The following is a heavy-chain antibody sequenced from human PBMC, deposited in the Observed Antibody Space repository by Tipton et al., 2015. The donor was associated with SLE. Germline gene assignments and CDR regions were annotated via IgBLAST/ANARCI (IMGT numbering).Heavy chain of an antibody. J-gene: IGHJ4*02. V-gene: IGHV4-59*08. CDR2: IYYSGST. CDR1: GGSISSYY. D-gene: IGHD3-9*01. CDR3: ARGYYDMWTGYYSFDY. Sequence: TLSLTCTVSGGSISSYYWSWIRQPPGKGLEWIGYIYYSGSTNYNPSLKSRVTISVDTAKNQFSLKLTSVTAADTAVYYCARGYYDMWTGYYSFDYWGQGTLVTVSS.